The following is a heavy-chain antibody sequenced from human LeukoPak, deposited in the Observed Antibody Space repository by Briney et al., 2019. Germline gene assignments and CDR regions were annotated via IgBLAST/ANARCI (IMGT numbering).Heavy chain of an antibody. CDR2: LWHDGTNK. D-gene: IGHD3-22*01. CDR1: EFSFSSYG. J-gene: IGHJ4*02. V-gene: IGHV3-33*01. Sequence: GRSLRLSCAASEFSFSSYGMHWVRRAPGKGLQWVASLWHDGTNKYHADSVKGRFTISRDNSQSTLYLQMNSLRAEDTAVYYCARARNNYDSSGFSALDYWGQGTLVTVLS. CDR3: ARARNNYDSSGFSALDY.